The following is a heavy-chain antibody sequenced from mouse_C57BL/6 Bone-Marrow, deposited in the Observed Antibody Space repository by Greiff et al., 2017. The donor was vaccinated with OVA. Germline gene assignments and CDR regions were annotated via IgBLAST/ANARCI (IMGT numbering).Heavy chain of an antibody. CDR1: GYTFTSYW. Sequence: QVQLQQPGAELVKPGASVKLSCKASGYTFTSYWMHWVKQRTGQGLEWIGMIHPNSGSTNYNEKFKSKATLTVDKSSSTAYMQLSSLTSEDSAVYYCARDYYGRSYLYYAMDYWGQGTSVTVSS. CDR2: IHPNSGST. J-gene: IGHJ4*01. D-gene: IGHD1-1*01. V-gene: IGHV1-64*01. CDR3: ARDYYGRSYLYYAMDY.